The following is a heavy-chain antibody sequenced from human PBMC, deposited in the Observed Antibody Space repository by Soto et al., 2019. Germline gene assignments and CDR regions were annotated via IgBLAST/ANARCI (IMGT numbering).Heavy chain of an antibody. J-gene: IGHJ4*02. CDR2: IYSGGST. CDR3: TXXRSGGXYDSSGXYYX. CDR1: GFTVSSNY. Sequence: PGGSLRLSCAASGFTVSSNYMSWVRQAPGKGLEWVSVIYSGGSTYYADSVKGRFTISRDNSKNTLYLQMNSLRAEDTAVYYCTXXRSGGXYDSSGXYYXWGQGPLVTVSS. D-gene: IGHD3-22*01. V-gene: IGHV3-53*01.